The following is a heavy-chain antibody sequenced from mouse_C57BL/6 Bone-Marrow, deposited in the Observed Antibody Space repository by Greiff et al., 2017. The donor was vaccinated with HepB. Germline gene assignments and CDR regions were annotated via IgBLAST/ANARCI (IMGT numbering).Heavy chain of an antibody. CDR1: GYTFTSYW. CDR3: ARGGYYDYTWFAY. Sequence: QVQLQQPGTELVKPGASVKLSCKASGYTFTSYWMHWVKQRPGQGLEWIGNINPSNGGTNYNEKFKSKATLTVDKPSSTAYMQLSSLTSEDSAVYYCARGGYYDYTWFAYWGQGTLVTVSA. V-gene: IGHV1-53*01. CDR2: INPSNGGT. D-gene: IGHD2-4*01. J-gene: IGHJ3*01.